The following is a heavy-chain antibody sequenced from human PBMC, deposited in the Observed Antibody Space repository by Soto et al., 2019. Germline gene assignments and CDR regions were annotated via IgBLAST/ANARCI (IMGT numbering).Heavy chain of an antibody. CDR3: ATPFGGRGYWYFVL. D-gene: IGHD3-16*01. J-gene: IGHJ2*01. V-gene: IGHV4-30-4*01. CDR2: MYYNGST. CDR1: GGSISSCDYY. Sequence: QVQLQESGPGLVKPSQTLSLTCTVSGGSISSCDYYWGWIRQPPGEGLAWMGYMYYNGSTYYNPSLTSRVTMSVDTSKNQFSLKLSSAPAADTAVDYCATPFGGRGYWYFVLWGSGTVVTVSS.